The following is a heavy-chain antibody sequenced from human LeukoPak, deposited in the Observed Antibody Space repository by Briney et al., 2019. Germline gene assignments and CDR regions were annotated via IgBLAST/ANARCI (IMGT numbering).Heavy chain of an antibody. CDR3: ARRTYGVLFDP. J-gene: IGHJ5*02. CDR2: LYYTRST. CDR1: RTSITGSPHG. D-gene: IGHD4-17*01. V-gene: IGHV4-39*01. Sequence: TSQTLSLTCAVSRTSITGSPHGCGWIRQPGRKWLGLSGTLYYTRSTYYNPYLRRRVTISLDESRNQFSLQLTSLTAADTAVYYCARRTYGVLFDPWRQGILVTVSS.